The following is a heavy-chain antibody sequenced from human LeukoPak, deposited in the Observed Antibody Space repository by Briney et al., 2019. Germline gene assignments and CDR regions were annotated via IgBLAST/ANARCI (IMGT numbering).Heavy chain of an antibody. D-gene: IGHD3-10*01. Sequence: GSLRLSCAASGFTFSSYAMSWVRQAPGKGLVWVSRINSDGSSTSYADSVKGRFTISRDNAKNTLYLQMNSLRAEDTAVYYCASVKRGLLWFGELKNAFDIWGQGTMVTVSS. CDR1: GFTFSSYA. J-gene: IGHJ3*02. CDR2: INSDGSST. CDR3: ASVKRGLLWFGELKNAFDI. V-gene: IGHV3-74*01.